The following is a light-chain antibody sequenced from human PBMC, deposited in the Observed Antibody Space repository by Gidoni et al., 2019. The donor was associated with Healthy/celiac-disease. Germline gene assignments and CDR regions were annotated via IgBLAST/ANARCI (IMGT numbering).Light chain of an antibody. CDR1: QGISSY. V-gene: IGKV1-8*01. CDR3: QQYYSYPLT. Sequence: AIRITQSPSSLSASTGDRVTITCRASQGISSYLAWYQQKPGKAPKLLIYAASTLQSVVPSRFSGSGSGTDFTLTSSCLQSEDFATYYCQQYYSYPLTFGGGTKVEIK. J-gene: IGKJ4*01. CDR2: AAS.